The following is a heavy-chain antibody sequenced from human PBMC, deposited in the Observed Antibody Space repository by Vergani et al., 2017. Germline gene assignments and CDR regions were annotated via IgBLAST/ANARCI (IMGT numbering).Heavy chain of an antibody. CDR2: IYYSGST. CDR3: ARDRSDYYDSSGYFRGWYFDL. V-gene: IGHV4-30-4*08. Sequence: QVQLQESGPGLVKPSQTLSLTCTVSGGSISSGDYYWSWIRQPPGKGLEWIGYIYYSGSTYYNPFLKSRVTISVDTSKNQFSLKLSSVTAADTAVYYCARDRSDYYDSSGYFRGWYFDLWGRGTLVTVSS. J-gene: IGHJ2*01. CDR1: GGSISSGDYY. D-gene: IGHD3-22*01.